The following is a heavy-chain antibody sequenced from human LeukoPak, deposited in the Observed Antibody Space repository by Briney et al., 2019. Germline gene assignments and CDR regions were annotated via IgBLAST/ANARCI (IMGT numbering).Heavy chain of an antibody. CDR2: IYYNGSP. Sequence: SETLSLTCTVSGGSISSGGYYWSWIRQHPGKGLEWIGYIYYNGSPNYNPSLKSRVTMSVDTSKNQFSLKLSSVTAADTAVYYCARFDILTGYGSFDYWGQGTLVTVSS. J-gene: IGHJ4*02. CDR1: GGSISSGGYY. CDR3: ARFDILTGYGSFDY. D-gene: IGHD3-9*01. V-gene: IGHV4-61*08.